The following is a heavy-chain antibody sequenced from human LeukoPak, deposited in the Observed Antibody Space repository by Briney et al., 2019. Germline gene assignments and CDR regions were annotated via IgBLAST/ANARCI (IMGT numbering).Heavy chain of an antibody. CDR2: VNTDGTVT. J-gene: IGHJ4*02. CDR1: GFTSSKYW. Sequence: GGSLRLSCAASGFTSSKYWMLWVRQAPGKGLESVSRVNTDGTVTTYADSVKGRFTVSRDNADNTMFLQMNSVRDEDTAVYYCATKQWLAPPPDSWGQGTPVTVSS. D-gene: IGHD6-19*01. V-gene: IGHV3-74*01. CDR3: ATKQWLAPPPDS.